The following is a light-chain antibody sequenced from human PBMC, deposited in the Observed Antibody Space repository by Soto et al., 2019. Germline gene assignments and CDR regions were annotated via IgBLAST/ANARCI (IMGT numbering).Light chain of an antibody. J-gene: IGLJ1*01. CDR1: NSDVGGYNY. V-gene: IGLV2-14*01. CDR3: SSYTTSSLYV. Sequence: QSALTQPASVSGCPGQSITISCSGTNSDVGGYNYVSWYQQHPGKAPKLMIYDVSYRPSGISNRFSGSKSDNTASLTISGLQAEDEADYYCSSYTTSSLYVFGTGTKVTVL. CDR2: DVS.